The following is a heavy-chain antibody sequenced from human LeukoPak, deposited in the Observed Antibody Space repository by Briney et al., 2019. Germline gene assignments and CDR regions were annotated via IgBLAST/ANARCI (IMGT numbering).Heavy chain of an antibody. CDR3: ARGLYSSSWYLRAFDI. CDR2: INTNTGNP. J-gene: IGHJ3*02. Sequence: ASVKVFCKASGYTFTSYAMNWVRQAPGQGLEWMGWINTNTGNPTYAQGFTGRFVFSLDTSVSTAYLQISSLKAEDTAVYYCARGLYSSSWYLRAFDIWGQGTMVTVSS. CDR1: GYTFTSYA. D-gene: IGHD6-13*01. V-gene: IGHV7-4-1*02.